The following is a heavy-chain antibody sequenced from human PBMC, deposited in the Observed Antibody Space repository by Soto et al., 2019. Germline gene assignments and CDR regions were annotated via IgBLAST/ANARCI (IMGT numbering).Heavy chain of an antibody. Sequence: ASVKVSCKASGYTFTSYGISWGRQAPGQGLEWMGWISAYNGNTNYAQKLQGRVTMTTDTSKSTAYMELRSLRSDDTAVYYCTRDTKIRARLLIAVAATWSDPWG. V-gene: IGHV1-18*01. CDR2: ISAYNGNT. CDR3: TRDTKIRARLLIAVAATWSDP. CDR1: GYTFTSYG. D-gene: IGHD6-19*01. J-gene: IGHJ5*02.